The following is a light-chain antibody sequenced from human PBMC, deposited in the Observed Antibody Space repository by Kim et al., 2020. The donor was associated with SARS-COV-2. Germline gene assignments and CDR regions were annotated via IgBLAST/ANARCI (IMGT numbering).Light chain of an antibody. CDR1: QGISSY. CDR2: AAS. Sequence: DIQLTQSPSFLSASVGDRVTITCRASQGISSYLAWYQQKPGKAPKLLIYAASTLQSGVPSRFSGSGSGTEFTLTISSLQPEDFATYYCQQLNNYPHTFGQGTKLEI. J-gene: IGKJ2*01. CDR3: QQLNNYPHT. V-gene: IGKV1-9*01.